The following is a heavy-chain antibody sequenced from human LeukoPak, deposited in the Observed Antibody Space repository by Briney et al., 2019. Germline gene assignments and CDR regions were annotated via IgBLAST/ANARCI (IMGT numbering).Heavy chain of an antibody. CDR2: IYTSGST. V-gene: IGHV4-4*07. CDR3: ASPARGEDAFDI. CDR1: GGSISSYY. J-gene: IGHJ3*02. Sequence: SETLSLTCTVSGGSISSYYWSWIRQPAGKGLEWIGRIYTSGSTNYNPSLKGRVTMSVDTSKNQFSLKLSSVTAADTAVYYCASPARGEDAFDIWGQGTMVTVSS. D-gene: IGHD3-16*01.